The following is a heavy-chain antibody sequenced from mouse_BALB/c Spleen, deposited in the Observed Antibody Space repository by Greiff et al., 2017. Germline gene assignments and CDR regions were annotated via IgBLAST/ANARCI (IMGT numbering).Heavy chain of an antibody. CDR3: ARRFDY. V-gene: IGHV5-12-1*01. J-gene: IGHJ2*01. CDR2: ISSGGGST. CDR1: GFAFSSYD. Sequence: DVHLVESGGGLVKPGGSLKLSCAASGFAFSSYDMSWVRQTPEKRLEWVAYISSGGGSTYYPDTVKGRFTISRDNAKNTLYLQMSSLKSEDTAMYYCARRFDYWGQGTTLTVSS.